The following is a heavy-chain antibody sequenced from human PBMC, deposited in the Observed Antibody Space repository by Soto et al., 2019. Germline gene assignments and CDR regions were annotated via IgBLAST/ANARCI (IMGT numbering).Heavy chain of an antibody. CDR3: ARPSGYGFTGLEY. CDR1: GFTFSSYA. D-gene: IGHD3-9*01. Sequence: GGSLRLSCAASGFTFSSYAMHWVRQAPGKGLEWVAVISYDGSNKYYADSVKGRFTISRDNSKNTLYLQMNSLRAEDTAVYYCARPSGYGFTGLEYWGQGTLVTVSS. J-gene: IGHJ4*02. V-gene: IGHV3-30-3*01. CDR2: ISYDGSNK.